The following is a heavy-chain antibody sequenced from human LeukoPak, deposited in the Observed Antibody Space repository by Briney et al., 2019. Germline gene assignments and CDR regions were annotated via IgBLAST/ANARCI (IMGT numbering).Heavy chain of an antibody. D-gene: IGHD3-3*01. CDR1: GGSISSSSYY. V-gene: IGHV4-39*07. Sequence: PSETLSLTCTVSGGSISSSSYYWGWIRQPPGKGLEWIGSIYYSGSTYYNPSLKSRVTISVDTSKNQFSLKLSSVTAADTAVYYCARYYDFWSGQPFDYWGQGTLVTVSS. J-gene: IGHJ4*02. CDR2: IYYSGST. CDR3: ARYYDFWSGQPFDY.